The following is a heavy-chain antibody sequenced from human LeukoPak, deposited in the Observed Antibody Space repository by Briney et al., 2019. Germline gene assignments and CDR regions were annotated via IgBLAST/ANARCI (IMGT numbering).Heavy chain of an antibody. Sequence: GGSLRLSCAASGFTFSSYGMHWVRQAPGKGLEWVAVIWYDGSNKYYADSVKGRFTISRDNSKNTLYLQMNSLRAEDTAVYYCANHRGYYDFWSGYFFDYWGQGTLVTVSS. V-gene: IGHV3-33*06. D-gene: IGHD3-3*01. CDR1: GFTFSSYG. CDR3: ANHRGYYDFWSGYFFDY. J-gene: IGHJ4*02. CDR2: IWYDGSNK.